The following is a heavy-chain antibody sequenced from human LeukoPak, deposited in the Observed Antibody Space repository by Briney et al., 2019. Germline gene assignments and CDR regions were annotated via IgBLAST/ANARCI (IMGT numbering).Heavy chain of an antibody. D-gene: IGHD6-13*01. CDR3: ARQGYSSSWYIYPSWFDP. V-gene: IGHV4-39*01. J-gene: IGHJ5*02. CDR2: IYYSGST. CDR1: GGSISSSSYY. Sequence: SETLSLTCTVSGGSISSSSYYWGWIRQPPGKGLEWIGSIYYSGSTYYNPSLKSRVTISVDTSKNQFSLKLSSVTAADTAVYYCARQGYSSSWYIYPSWFDPWGQGTLVTVSS.